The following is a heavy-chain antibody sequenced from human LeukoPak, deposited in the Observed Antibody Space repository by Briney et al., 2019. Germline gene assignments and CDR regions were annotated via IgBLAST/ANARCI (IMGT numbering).Heavy chain of an antibody. CDR2: MNPNSGDT. D-gene: IGHD5-24*01. J-gene: IGHJ4*02. Sequence: GASVTVSCKASGYTFTSYDINWVRQATGQGLEWMGWMNPNSGDTGYAQNFQGRVTMTRDTSISTAYMELSSLRSEDTAVYYCARTPRNGYIEGYWGQGTLVTVSS. V-gene: IGHV1-8*01. CDR1: GYTFTSYD. CDR3: ARTPRNGYIEGY.